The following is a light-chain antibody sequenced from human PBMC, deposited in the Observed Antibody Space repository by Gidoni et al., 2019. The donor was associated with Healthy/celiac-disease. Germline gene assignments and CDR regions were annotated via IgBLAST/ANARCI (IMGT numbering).Light chain of an antibody. V-gene: IGKV3-20*01. CDR3: KQYGSSPQVT. Sequence: DIVLTQSPGTLSLSQWARATLSCRASQSVSSSYLAWYQQQPGQAPRLLIYGASSRATGIPDRFSGSASGTDFTLTISRLEPEDFAVYYCKQYGSSPQVTFGQGTRLEIK. J-gene: IGKJ5*01. CDR2: GAS. CDR1: QSVSSSY.